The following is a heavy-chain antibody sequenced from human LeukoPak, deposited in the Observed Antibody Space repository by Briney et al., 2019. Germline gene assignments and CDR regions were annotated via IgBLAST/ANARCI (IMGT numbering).Heavy chain of an antibody. D-gene: IGHD5-18*01. Sequence: GGSLRLSCAVSGFTFSGFWMSWSRQAPGKGLEWVASINSDGSEGYYADVVKGRFTISRDNAKDSLYLQMNSLRVEDTAVYYCARGGSRQYNFWGQGTLVTVSS. V-gene: IGHV3-7*01. CDR3: ARGGSRQYNF. CDR2: INSDGSEG. J-gene: IGHJ4*02. CDR1: GFTFSGFW.